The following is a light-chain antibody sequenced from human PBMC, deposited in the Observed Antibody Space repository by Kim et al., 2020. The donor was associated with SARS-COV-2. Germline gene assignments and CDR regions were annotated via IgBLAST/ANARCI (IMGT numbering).Light chain of an antibody. V-gene: IGLV3-19*01. J-gene: IGLJ1*01. Sequence: SSELTQDPAVSVALGQTVRITCQGDSLRSYYATWYQQKPGQAPVLVIYGKNNRPSGIPDRFSGSSSGNTASLTITGAQADDEADYYCNSRDSNDNEWIFG. CDR2: GKN. CDR3: NSRDSNDNEWI. CDR1: SLRSYY.